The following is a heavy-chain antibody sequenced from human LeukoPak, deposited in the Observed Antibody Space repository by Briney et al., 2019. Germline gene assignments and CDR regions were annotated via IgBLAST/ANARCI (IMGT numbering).Heavy chain of an antibody. J-gene: IGHJ6*03. CDR3: AKGLKTAVGPYMGYHYYMDV. D-gene: IGHD5-18*01. V-gene: IGHV3-23*01. Sequence: GGSLRLSCAASGFTFSKYAMSWVRQAPWKGLEWVSTVNDRGTGTYYADSVKGRFTISRDNSKSTLSLQMISLRAEDTALYYCAKGLKTAVGPYMGYHYYMDVWGKGTTVTVSS. CDR1: GFTFSKYA. CDR2: VNDRGTGT.